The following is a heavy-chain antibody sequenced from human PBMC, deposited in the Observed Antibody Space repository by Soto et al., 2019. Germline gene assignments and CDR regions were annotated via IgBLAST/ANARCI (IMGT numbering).Heavy chain of an antibody. CDR3: ARDSVAARPGWFAP. J-gene: IGHJ5*02. Sequence: ASVKVSCKASGYTFRTYAINWVRQVPGQGLQWMGWISVYNGNTNYAQKFQGRVTMITDTSTSTAYMELRSLRSDDSAVYYCARDSVAARPGWFAPWGQGTLVTVSS. CDR2: ISVYNGNT. CDR1: GYTFRTYA. D-gene: IGHD6-6*01. V-gene: IGHV1-18*01.